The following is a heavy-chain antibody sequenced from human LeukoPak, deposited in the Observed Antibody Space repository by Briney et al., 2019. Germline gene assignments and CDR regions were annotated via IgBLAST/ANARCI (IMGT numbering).Heavy chain of an antibody. D-gene: IGHD5-12*01. J-gene: IGHJ4*02. Sequence: ASVKVSCKASGYNFTSYYMHWVRQATGQGLEWMGWMNPNSGNTGYAQKFQGRVTMTRNTSISTAYMELSSLRSEDTAVYYCARGLGNRFIVATMAFDYWGQGTLVTVSS. CDR2: MNPNSGNT. V-gene: IGHV1-8*02. CDR3: ARGLGNRFIVATMAFDY. CDR1: GYNFTSYY.